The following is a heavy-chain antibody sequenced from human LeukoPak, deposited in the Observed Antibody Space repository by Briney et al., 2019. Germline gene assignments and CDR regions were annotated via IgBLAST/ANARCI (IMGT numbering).Heavy chain of an antibody. CDR2: ISSSGGST. CDR1: GFTFSSYA. V-gene: IGHV3-23*01. CDR3: AKRDSSGSLPRLFDF. Sequence: PGGSQRLSCAASGFTFSSYAMSWVRQAPGKGLEWVSAISSSGGSTNYADSVKGRFTISRDNSKNTVYLQMNSLRAEDTAVYYCAKRDSSGSLPRLFDFWGQGTLVTVSS. J-gene: IGHJ4*02. D-gene: IGHD6-19*01.